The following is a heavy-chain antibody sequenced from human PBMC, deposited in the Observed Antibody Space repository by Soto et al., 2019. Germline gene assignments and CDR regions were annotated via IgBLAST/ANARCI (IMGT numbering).Heavy chain of an antibody. J-gene: IGHJ5*02. CDR3: ARAKFDIVLVPAAPFDP. CDR2: IVVGSGNT. V-gene: IGHV1-58*01. D-gene: IGHD2-2*01. CDR1: GFTFTSSA. Sequence: SVKVSCKASGFTFTSSAVQWVRQARGQRLEWIGWIVVGSGNTNYAQKFQERVTITGDKSTSTAYMELSSLRSEDTAVYYCARAKFDIVLVPAAPFDPWGQGTLVTVSS.